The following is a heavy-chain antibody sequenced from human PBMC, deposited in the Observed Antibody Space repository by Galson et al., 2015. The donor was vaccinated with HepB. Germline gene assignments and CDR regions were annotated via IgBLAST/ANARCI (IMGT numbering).Heavy chain of an antibody. CDR3: ARVQRNDDDEYYYYYYGMDV. CDR1: GFTFSSYS. CDR2: ISSSSSYI. V-gene: IGHV3-21*01. J-gene: IGHJ6*02. D-gene: IGHD1-1*01. Sequence: SLRLSCAASGFTFSSYSMNWVRQAPGKGLEWVSSISSSSSYIYYADSVKGRFTISRDNAKNSLYLQMNSLRAEDTAVYYCARVQRNDDDEYYYYYYGMDVWGQGTTVTVSS.